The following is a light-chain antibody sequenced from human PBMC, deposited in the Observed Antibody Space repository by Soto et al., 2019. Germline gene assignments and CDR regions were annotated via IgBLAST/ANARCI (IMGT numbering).Light chain of an antibody. CDR3: QQYDNLLT. CDR1: QDISNY. Sequence: DIQMTPSPSSLSASVGDRVTITCQASQDISNYLNWYQQKPGKAPKLLLYDASNLETGVPSRFSGSGSGTDFTFTISSLQPEDIATYYCQQYDNLLTFGGGTKVEIK. J-gene: IGKJ4*01. CDR2: DAS. V-gene: IGKV1-33*01.